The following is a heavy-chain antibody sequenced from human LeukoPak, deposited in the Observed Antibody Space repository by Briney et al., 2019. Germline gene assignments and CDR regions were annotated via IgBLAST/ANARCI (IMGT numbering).Heavy chain of an antibody. V-gene: IGHV3-49*04. D-gene: IGHD2-2*01. Sequence: GGSLRLSCTASGFTFGDYAMSWVRQAPGKGLEWVGFIRSKAYGGTTEYAASVKGRFTISRDDSKSIAYLQMNSLKTEDTAVYYCTRDKRHQLFNTNDYWGQGTLVTVSS. J-gene: IGHJ4*02. CDR2: IRSKAYGGTT. CDR3: TRDKRHQLFNTNDY. CDR1: GFTFGDYA.